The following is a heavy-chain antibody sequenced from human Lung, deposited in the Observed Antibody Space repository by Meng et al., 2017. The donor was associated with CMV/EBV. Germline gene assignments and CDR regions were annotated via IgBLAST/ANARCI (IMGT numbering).Heavy chain of an antibody. CDR1: GFTFDDYG. CDR2: INWNGGST. Sequence: GESXKISCAASGFTFDDYGMSWVRQAPGKGLEWVSGINWNGGSTGYADSVKGRFTISRDNAKNSLYLQMNSLRAEDTALYYCARDSYYYGSGDYWGQGTXVTVSS. J-gene: IGHJ4*02. D-gene: IGHD3-10*01. V-gene: IGHV3-20*04. CDR3: ARDSYYYGSGDY.